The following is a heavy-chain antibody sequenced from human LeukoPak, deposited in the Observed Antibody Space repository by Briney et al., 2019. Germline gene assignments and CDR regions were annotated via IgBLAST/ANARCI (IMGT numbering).Heavy chain of an antibody. V-gene: IGHV3-20*04. CDR2: LKRYGGGT. CDR3: ASGLGYGDYAFDF. CDR1: GLTFDEYG. J-gene: IGHJ4*02. Sequence: PGGSLRLSCAASGLTFDEYGMAWVRHAPGKGLEGVAGLKRYGGGTHYEDSVKGRFTISRDNTKNSLYLQMNSLRAEDTALYYCASGLGYGDYAFDFWGQGTLVTVSS. D-gene: IGHD4-17*01.